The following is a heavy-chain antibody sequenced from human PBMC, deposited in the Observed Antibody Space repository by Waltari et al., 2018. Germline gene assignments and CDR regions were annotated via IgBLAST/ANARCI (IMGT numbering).Heavy chain of an antibody. J-gene: IGHJ4*02. CDR3: ARGMWVVDTAPIDY. CDR1: GFTVSSNY. Sequence: EVQLVESGGGLIQPGGSLRLSCAASGFTVSSNYMSWVRQAPGKGLEWVSVIYSGGSTYYADSVKGRFTISRDNSKNTLYLQMNSLRAEDTAVYYCARGMWVVDTAPIDYWGQGTLVTVSS. D-gene: IGHD5-18*01. CDR2: IYSGGST. V-gene: IGHV3-53*01.